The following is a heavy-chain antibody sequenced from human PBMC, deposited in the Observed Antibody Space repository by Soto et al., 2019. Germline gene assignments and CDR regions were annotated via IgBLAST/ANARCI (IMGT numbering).Heavy chain of an antibody. CDR2: INHSGST. J-gene: IGHJ5*02. V-gene: IGHV4-34*01. Sequence: SETLSLTCAVYGGSFSGYYWSWIRQPPGKGLEWIGEINHSGSTNYNPSLKSRVTISVDTSKNQFSLKLSSVTAADTAVYYCAIVRVIPVARRWFDPWGQGTLVTVSS. CDR1: GGSFSGYY. D-gene: IGHD6-19*01. CDR3: AIVRVIPVARRWFDP.